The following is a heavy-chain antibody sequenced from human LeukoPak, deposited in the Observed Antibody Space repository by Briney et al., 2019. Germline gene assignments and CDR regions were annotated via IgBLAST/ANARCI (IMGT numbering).Heavy chain of an antibody. D-gene: IGHD6-13*01. V-gene: IGHV4-34*01. J-gene: IGHJ4*02. CDR2: INHSGST. CDR1: GGSFSGYY. Sequence: SETLSLTCAVYGGSFSGYYWSWIRQPPGKGLEWIGEINHSGSTNYNPSLKSRVTISVDTSKNQFSLKLSSVTAADTAVYYCASANVTRAYSSSWCVYWGQGTLVTVSS. CDR3: ASANVTRAYSSSWCVY.